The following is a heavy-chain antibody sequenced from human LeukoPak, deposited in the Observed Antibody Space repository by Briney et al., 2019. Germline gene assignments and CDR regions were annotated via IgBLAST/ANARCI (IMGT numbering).Heavy chain of an antibody. CDR3: ARDRGCSSTSCYDYDAFDI. J-gene: IGHJ3*02. D-gene: IGHD2-2*01. CDR2: ISAYNGNT. Sequence: GASVKVSCKASGYTFTSYGISWVRQAPGQGLEWMGWISAYNGNTNYAQKLQGRVTMPTDTSTSTAYMELRSLRSDDTAVYYCARDRGCSSTSCYDYDAFDIWGQGTMVTVSS. V-gene: IGHV1-18*01. CDR1: GYTFTSYG.